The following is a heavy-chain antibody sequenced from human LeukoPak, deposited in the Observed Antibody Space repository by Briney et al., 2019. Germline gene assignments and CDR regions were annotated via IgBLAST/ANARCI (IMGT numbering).Heavy chain of an antibody. V-gene: IGHV1-2*02. CDR1: GYTFTGYY. D-gene: IGHD5-18*01. Sequence: ASVKVSCKASGYTFTGYYMHWVRQAPGQGLEWMGWINPNSGGTNYAQKFQGRVTMTRDTSISTAYMELSRLRSDDTAVYYCARGTAIVRGNNWFDPWGQGTLVTVSS. CDR2: INPNSGGT. J-gene: IGHJ5*02. CDR3: ARGTAIVRGNNWFDP.